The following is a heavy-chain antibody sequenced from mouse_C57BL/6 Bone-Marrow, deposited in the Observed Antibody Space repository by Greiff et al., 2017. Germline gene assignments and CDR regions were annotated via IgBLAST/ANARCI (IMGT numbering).Heavy chain of an antibody. J-gene: IGHJ3*01. CDR2: ISDGGSYT. CDR3: AREEAYPFAY. D-gene: IGHD2-10*01. CDR1: GFTFSSYA. V-gene: IGHV5-4*01. Sequence: EVQLVESGGGLVKPGGSLKLSCAASGFTFSSYAMSWVRQTPEKRLEWVATISDGGSYTYYPDNVKGRFTISRDNAKNNLYLQMSHLKSEDTAMYYCAREEAYPFAYWGQGTLVTVSA.